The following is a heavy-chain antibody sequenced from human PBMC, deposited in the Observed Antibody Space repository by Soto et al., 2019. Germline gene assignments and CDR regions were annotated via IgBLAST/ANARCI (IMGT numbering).Heavy chain of an antibody. CDR2: IYWDDDK. V-gene: IGHV2-5*02. CDR1: GFSLSTSGVG. D-gene: IGHD1-26*01. Sequence: QITLKESGPTLVKPTQPLTLTCTFSGFSLSTSGVGVGWIRQPPGKALEWLALIYWDDDKRYSPSLKSRLTITKATSNTQVVLTMTNMDPVDTATYYCAGSYYLGYFDYWGQGTLVTVSS. CDR3: AGSYYLGYFDY. J-gene: IGHJ4*02.